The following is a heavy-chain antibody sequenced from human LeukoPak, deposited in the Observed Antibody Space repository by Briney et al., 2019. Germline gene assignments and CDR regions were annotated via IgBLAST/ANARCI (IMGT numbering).Heavy chain of an antibody. CDR3: ARDIGQSFVVVPAAIDY. D-gene: IGHD2-2*02. CDR1: GFTFDDYA. Sequence: GRSLRLSCAASGFTFDDYAMHWVRQAPGKGLEWVAVISYDGSNKYYADSVKGRFTISRDNSKNTLYLQMNSLRAEDTAVYYCARDIGQSFVVVPAAIDYWGQGTLVTVSS. CDR2: ISYDGSNK. J-gene: IGHJ4*02. V-gene: IGHV3-30-3*01.